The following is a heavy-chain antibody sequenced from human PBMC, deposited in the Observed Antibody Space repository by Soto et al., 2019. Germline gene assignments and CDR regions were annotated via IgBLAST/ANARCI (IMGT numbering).Heavy chain of an antibody. CDR2: VYYSGTT. J-gene: IGHJ4*02. V-gene: IGHV4-61*01. D-gene: IGHD4-17*01. CDR3: ARTTAVPNTLRSRYFFDY. Sequence: SETLSLTCSVSGGSVSDKTYYWSWIRQPPGKRLEWIGYVYYSGTTNYNPSLKSRVTISVDLSKNRFSLRLSSVTTADTALYYCARTTAVPNTLRSRYFFDYWGQGTLVNVSS. CDR1: GGSVSDKTYY.